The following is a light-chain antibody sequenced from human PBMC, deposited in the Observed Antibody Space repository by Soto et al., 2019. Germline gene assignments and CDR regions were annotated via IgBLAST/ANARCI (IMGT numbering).Light chain of an antibody. CDR1: QSVSSY. V-gene: IGKV3-11*01. Sequence: SQSVSSYLAWYQQKPGQAPRLXXYDASNWATGVPARFSGSVSGTDFTLTISSLEPDDFAVYYCHQYNNWPPLTFGGGTKVDIK. CDR2: DAS. CDR3: HQYNNWPPLT. J-gene: IGKJ4*01.